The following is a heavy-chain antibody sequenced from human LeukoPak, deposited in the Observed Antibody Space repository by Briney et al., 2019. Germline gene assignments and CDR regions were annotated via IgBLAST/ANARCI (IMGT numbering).Heavy chain of an antibody. J-gene: IGHJ4*02. V-gene: IGHV6-1*01. CDR1: GDIVTSGI. CDR2: TYHWSKWFN. D-gene: IGHD3-16*01. Sequence: SQTLSLTCAISGDIVTSGIWNWIRQSPSRGLEWLGRTYHWSKWFNDYAVSVESRMTINADTSRNQFSLQLNSVTPEDTAVYYCARDPHGSRGEFDYWGQGTLVTVSS. CDR3: ARDPHGSRGEFDY.